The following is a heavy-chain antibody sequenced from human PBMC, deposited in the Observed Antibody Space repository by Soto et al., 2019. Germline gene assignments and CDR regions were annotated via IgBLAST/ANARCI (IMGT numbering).Heavy chain of an antibody. CDR1: GFTFSSYG. CDR3: AREGRDSNYFDY. Sequence: QVQLVESGGGVVQPGRSLRLSCAASGFTFSSYGMHWVRQAPGKGLEWVAVIWYDGSNKYYADSVKGRFTISRDNSKNTRYRQMNSLGAEDTAVYYCAREGRDSNYFDYWGQGTLVTVSS. J-gene: IGHJ4*02. CDR2: IWYDGSNK. V-gene: IGHV3-33*01. D-gene: IGHD4-4*01.